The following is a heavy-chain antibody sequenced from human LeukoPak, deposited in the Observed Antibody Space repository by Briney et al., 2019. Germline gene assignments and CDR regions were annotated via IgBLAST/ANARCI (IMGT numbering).Heavy chain of an antibody. Sequence: SETLSLTCAVYGGSFSGYYWSWIRQPPGKGLEWIGEINHSGSTNYNPSLKSRVTISVDTSKNQFSLKLSSVTAADTAVYYCARMGYYYDSSGYWEYFQHWGQGTLVTVSS. J-gene: IGHJ1*01. D-gene: IGHD3-22*01. CDR2: INHSGST. V-gene: IGHV4-34*01. CDR3: ARMGYYYDSSGYWEYFQH. CDR1: GGSFSGYY.